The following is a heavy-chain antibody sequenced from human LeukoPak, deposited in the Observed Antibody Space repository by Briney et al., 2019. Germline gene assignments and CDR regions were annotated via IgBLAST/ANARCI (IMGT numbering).Heavy chain of an antibody. CDR1: AGSISNFY. D-gene: IGHD1-26*01. CDR3: ARSRGGSYLGNFYYYYMDV. V-gene: IGHV4-4*07. Sequence: PSETLSLTCTVSAGSISNFYWTWIRQPAGKGLEWIGRIFTSGSTNYNPSLKSRVTMSVDTSKNQFSLKLNSVTAADTAVYYCARSRGGSYLGNFYYYYMDVWGKGTTVTISS. CDR2: IFTSGST. J-gene: IGHJ6*03.